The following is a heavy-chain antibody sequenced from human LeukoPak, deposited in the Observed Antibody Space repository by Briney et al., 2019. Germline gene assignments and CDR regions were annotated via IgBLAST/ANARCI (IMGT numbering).Heavy chain of an antibody. Sequence: GAPLRLSCAASGFTFSSYAMSWVRQAPGKGLEWVSAISGSGGSTYYADSVKGRFTISRDNSKNTLYLQMNSLRAEDTAVYYCAKGALWFGELIYYFDYWGQGTLVTVSS. CDR1: GFTFSSYA. V-gene: IGHV3-23*01. CDR3: AKGALWFGELIYYFDY. D-gene: IGHD3-10*01. J-gene: IGHJ4*02. CDR2: ISGSGGST.